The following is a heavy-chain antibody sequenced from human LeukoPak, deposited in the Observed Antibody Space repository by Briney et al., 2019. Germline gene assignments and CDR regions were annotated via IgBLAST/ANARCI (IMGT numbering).Heavy chain of an antibody. J-gene: IGHJ4*02. CDR1: GGSISSYY. CDR2: IYTSGST. V-gene: IGHV4-4*07. D-gene: IGHD3-3*01. CDR3: ARAPDDYDFWSGPFDY. Sequence: PSETLSLTCSVSGGSISSYYWSWIRQPAGKGLEWIGRIYTSGSTNYNPSLKSRVSMSVDTSKNQYSLKLSSVTAADTAVYYCARAPDDYDFWSGPFDYWGRGTLVTVSS.